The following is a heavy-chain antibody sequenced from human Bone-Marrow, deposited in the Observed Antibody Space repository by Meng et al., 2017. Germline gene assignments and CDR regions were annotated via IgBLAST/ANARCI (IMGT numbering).Heavy chain of an antibody. D-gene: IGHD6-13*01. CDR3: ARSLTLSYSSSWHYYYGMDV. CDR1: GGSFSGYY. Sequence: SETLSLTCAVYGGSFSGYYWSWIRQPPGKGLEWIGEINHSGSTNYNPSLKSRVTISVDTSKNQFSLKLSSVTAADTAVYYCARSLTLSYSSSWHYYYGMDVWGQGTTVTGAS. V-gene: IGHV4-34*01. J-gene: IGHJ6*02. CDR2: INHSGST.